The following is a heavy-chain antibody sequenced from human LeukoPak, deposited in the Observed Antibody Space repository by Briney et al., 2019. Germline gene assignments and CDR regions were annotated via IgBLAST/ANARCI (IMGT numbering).Heavy chain of an antibody. CDR2: FDPEDGET. D-gene: IGHD3-9*01. Sequence: ASLKVSCKVSGYTLTELSMHWVRQAPGKGLEWVGDFDPEDGETIYAQNLQGRVTMTEDTSTDTAYMELSSLRSEDTAVYYCATWGYDILTGINWFDPWGQGTLVTVSS. J-gene: IGHJ5*02. CDR3: ATWGYDILTGINWFDP. V-gene: IGHV1-24*01. CDR1: GYTLTELS.